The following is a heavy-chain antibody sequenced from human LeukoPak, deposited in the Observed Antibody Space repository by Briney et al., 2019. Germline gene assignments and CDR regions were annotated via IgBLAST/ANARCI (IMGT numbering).Heavy chain of an antibody. Sequence: GASVKVSCKASGGTFSSYAISWVRQAPGQGLEWMGGIIPIFGTANYAQKFQGRVTITTDESTSTAYMELSSLRSEDTAVYYCARGANIITIFGGGTNWFDPWGQGTLVTVSP. CDR3: ARGANIITIFGGGTNWFDP. V-gene: IGHV1-69*05. J-gene: IGHJ5*02. D-gene: IGHD3-3*01. CDR2: IIPIFGTA. CDR1: GGTFSSYA.